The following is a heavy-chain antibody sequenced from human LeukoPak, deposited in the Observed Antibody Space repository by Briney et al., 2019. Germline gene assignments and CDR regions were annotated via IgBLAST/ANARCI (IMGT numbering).Heavy chain of an antibody. D-gene: IGHD3-10*01. J-gene: IGHJ3*02. CDR1: GGSISSSY. CDR2: IYYTGNT. Sequence: PSETLSLTCTVSGGSISSSYWSWIRQPPGKGLEWIGYIYYTGNTNYNPSLKSRVTISVDTSKNQFSLKMGSVTAADTAAYYCGRFGHHDAFDIWGRGTMVTVSS. CDR3: GRFGHHDAFDI. V-gene: IGHV4-59*08.